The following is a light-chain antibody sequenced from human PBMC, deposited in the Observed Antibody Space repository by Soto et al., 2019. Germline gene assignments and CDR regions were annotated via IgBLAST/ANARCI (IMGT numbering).Light chain of an antibody. J-gene: IGKJ1*01. CDR2: DAS. CDR3: QQSGT. Sequence: EIVLTQSPDTLSLSPGESATLSCRASQSVSRYLAWYQQKPGQTPRLLIYDASNRAAGIPARFSGSGSGTDFTLTISRLEPEDVAVYYCQQSGTFGQGTKVDIK. CDR1: QSVSRY. V-gene: IGKV3-11*01.